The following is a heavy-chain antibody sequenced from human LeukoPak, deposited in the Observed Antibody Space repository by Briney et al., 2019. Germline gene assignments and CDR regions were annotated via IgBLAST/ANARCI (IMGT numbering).Heavy chain of an antibody. Sequence: KPSETLSLTCTVSGGTISSYYWSWIRQPPGKGLEWIGYIYYSGSTNYNPSLKSRVTISVDTSKNQFSLQLSSVTAADTAVYYCAREGISGSYGYWGQGTLVTVSS. CDR1: GGTISSYY. CDR3: AREGISGSYGY. V-gene: IGHV4-59*01. CDR2: IYYSGST. D-gene: IGHD1-26*01. J-gene: IGHJ4*02.